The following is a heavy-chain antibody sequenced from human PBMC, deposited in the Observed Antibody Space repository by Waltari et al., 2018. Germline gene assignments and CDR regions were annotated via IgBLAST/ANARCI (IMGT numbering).Heavy chain of an antibody. V-gene: IGHV3-23*01. Sequence: EMHLLESGGSLAQPGESLRLSCAASGFTFRDYAMAWVRQAPGYGLVWVSTISNSDDTTYYAESVKGRFTISRDNSKSTLFLQMNSLRADDTAIYYCAKELERKPYYYYGWDVWGQGTTVTVSS. CDR2: ISNSDDTT. D-gene: IGHD1-1*01. CDR1: GFTFRDYA. CDR3: AKELERKPYYYYGWDV. J-gene: IGHJ6*02.